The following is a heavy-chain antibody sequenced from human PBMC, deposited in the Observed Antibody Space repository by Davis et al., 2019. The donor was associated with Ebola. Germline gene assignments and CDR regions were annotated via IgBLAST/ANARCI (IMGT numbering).Heavy chain of an antibody. CDR1: GYTFTSYD. Sequence: ASVKVSCQASGYTFTSYDINWVRQATGQGLEWMGWMNPNSGNTGYEQKFQGRVTMTRNTSISTAYMELSSLRSEDTAVYYCARAPTWSQINYYCFDYWGQGTLVTVSS. CDR3: ARAPTWSQINYYCFDY. V-gene: IGHV1-8*01. D-gene: IGHD3-10*01. CDR2: MNPNSGNT. J-gene: IGHJ4*02.